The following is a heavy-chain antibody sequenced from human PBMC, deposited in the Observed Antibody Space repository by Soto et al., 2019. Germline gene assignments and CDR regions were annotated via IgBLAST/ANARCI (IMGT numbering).Heavy chain of an antibody. CDR3: ASPFTSSGYYYFDY. Sequence: QLQLQESGPGLVKPSETLSLTCTVSGGSISSSSYYWGWIRQPPGKGLEWIGSIYYSGSTYYNPSLKSRVTIAVDTSKNQFSLKLSSVTAADTAVYYCASPFTSSGYYYFDYWGQGTLVTVSS. CDR1: GGSISSSSYY. V-gene: IGHV4-39*01. J-gene: IGHJ4*02. D-gene: IGHD3-22*01. CDR2: IYYSGST.